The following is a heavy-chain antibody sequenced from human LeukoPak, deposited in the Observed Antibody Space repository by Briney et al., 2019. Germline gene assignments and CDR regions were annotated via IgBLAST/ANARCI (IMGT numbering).Heavy chain of an antibody. CDR3: ARTVGATPSGY. V-gene: IGHV3-23*01. J-gene: IGHJ4*02. CDR1: GFTFSSYA. D-gene: IGHD1-26*01. Sequence: QSGGSLRLSCAASGFTFSSYAMSWVRQAPGKGLEWVSAISGSGGSTYYADSAKGRFTISRDNSKNTLYLQMNSLRAEDTAVYYCARTVGATPSGYWGQGTLVTVSS. CDR2: ISGSGGST.